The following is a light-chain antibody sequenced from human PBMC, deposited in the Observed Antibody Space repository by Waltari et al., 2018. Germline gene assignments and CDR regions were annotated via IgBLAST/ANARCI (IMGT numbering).Light chain of an antibody. V-gene: IGKV3-11*01. J-gene: IGKJ4*01. CDR3: QHRSVWPLT. Sequence: IVLTQSPATLSLFPGERATLSCRASQSVRSYLAWYQQKPGQAPRLLIYDASNRATGIPVRFSGSGSVTDFTLTISSLEPEDFAVYYCQHRSVWPLTFGGGTKVEIK. CDR2: DAS. CDR1: QSVRSY.